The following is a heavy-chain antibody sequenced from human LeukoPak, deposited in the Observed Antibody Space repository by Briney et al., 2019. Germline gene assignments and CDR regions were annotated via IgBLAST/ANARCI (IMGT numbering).Heavy chain of an antibody. J-gene: IGHJ4*02. V-gene: IGHV3-23*01. D-gene: IGHD5-12*01. CDR1: GFTFSSYA. CDR3: AKATDIVATTYFDY. Sequence: PGGSLRLSCAASGFTFSSYAMSWVRQAPGKGLEWVSAISGSGGSAYYADSVKGRFTTSRDNSKNTLYLQMNSLRAEDTAVYYCAKATDIVATTYFDYWGQGTLVTVSS. CDR2: ISGSGGSA.